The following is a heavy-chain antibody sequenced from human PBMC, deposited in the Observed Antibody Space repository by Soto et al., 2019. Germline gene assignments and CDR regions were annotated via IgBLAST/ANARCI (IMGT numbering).Heavy chain of an antibody. CDR2: LWADGSHE. CDR3: AREPTGGNHAFEI. J-gene: IGHJ3*02. D-gene: IGHD3-16*01. CDR1: GFTFSIYG. Sequence: QVQLEESGGGVVQPGRSLRLSCAASGFTFSIYGMHWVRQAPGKGLEWVASLWADGSHECYADSVKGRFTVSRDNSKSTVYLQMNSLRAADTALYYCAREPTGGNHAFEIWGQGTMVTVSS. V-gene: IGHV3-33*01.